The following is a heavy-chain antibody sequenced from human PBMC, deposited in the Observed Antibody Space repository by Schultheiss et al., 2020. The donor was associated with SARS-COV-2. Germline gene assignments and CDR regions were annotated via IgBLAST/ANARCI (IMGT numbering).Heavy chain of an antibody. CDR2: ISAYSGDR. Sequence: ASVKVSCKASGYTFSNYGISWVRQAPGQGLEWMGWISAYSGDRSYAQKFQGRVTITADESMTTAYMELSSLRSEDTAVYYCARDMMYTVAGTGRVDYWGQGTLVTVSS. V-gene: IGHV1-18*04. D-gene: IGHD6-19*01. CDR3: ARDMMYTVAGTGRVDY. J-gene: IGHJ4*02. CDR1: GYTFSNYG.